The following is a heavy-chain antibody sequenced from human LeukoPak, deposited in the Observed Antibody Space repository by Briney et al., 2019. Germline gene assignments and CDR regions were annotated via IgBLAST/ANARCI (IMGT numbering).Heavy chain of an antibody. V-gene: IGHV3-30*04. CDR2: ISYDGSNT. CDR1: GFTLSSYA. J-gene: IGHJ4*02. Sequence: GRSLTLSCAASGFTLSSYAMHWVRPAPGKGLEWVAVISYDGSNTYYTDSGKGRFTNSRDNSKNALYLQMNSLRAEDTAVYYCARDKGFAYWGQGTLVTVSS. CDR3: ARDKGFAY.